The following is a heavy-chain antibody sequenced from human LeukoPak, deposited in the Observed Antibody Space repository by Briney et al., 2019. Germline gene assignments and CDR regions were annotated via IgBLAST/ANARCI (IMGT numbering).Heavy chain of an antibody. J-gene: IGHJ4*02. CDR1: GFIFSSYS. CDR2: IKKTGSET. CDR3: AREDGYCSGGNCYSYFDS. D-gene: IGHD2-15*01. Sequence: GGSLRLSCAASGFIFSSYSMSWVRQAPGKGLEWVAYIKKTGSETYYVDSVKGRFTITRDNTRNSLFLQMYSLRAEDTAVYFCAREDGYCSGGNCYSYFDSWGQGTLVIVSS. V-gene: IGHV3-7*01.